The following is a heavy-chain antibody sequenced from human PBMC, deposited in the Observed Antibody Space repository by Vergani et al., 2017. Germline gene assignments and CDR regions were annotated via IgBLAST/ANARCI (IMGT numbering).Heavy chain of an antibody. J-gene: IGHJ6*02. CDR2: IHHSGDT. CDR1: DSSIMTNPY. D-gene: IGHD3-10*01. V-gene: IGHV4-38-2*01. CDR3: ARHRGSGGFFPSSYFYGMDV. Sequence: QVQLQESGPGLVKPSETLTLTCDVSDSSIMTNPYWGWFRQSPGKGLEWIGCIHHSGDTHYNSSLKSRVSISIVSSSKFSLSLTSVNAAATAIYYCARHRGSGGFFPSSYFYGMDVWGHGTTVTVSS.